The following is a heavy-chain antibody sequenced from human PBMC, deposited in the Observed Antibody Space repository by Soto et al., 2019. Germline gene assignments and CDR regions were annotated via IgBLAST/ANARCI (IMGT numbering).Heavy chain of an antibody. CDR3: ARELAQGGITIFGLVIRSGYYFDY. V-gene: IGHV1-18*01. CDR2: ISAYNGNT. J-gene: IGHJ4*02. CDR1: GYTFTSYG. Sequence: QVQLVQSGAEVKKPGASVKVSCKASGYTFTSYGISWVRQAPGQGLEWMGWISAYNGNTNYAQKLQGRVTMTTDTSTSTAYIELRSLRSHDTAVYYCARELAQGGITIFGLVIRSGYYFDYWGQGTLVTVSS. D-gene: IGHD3-3*01.